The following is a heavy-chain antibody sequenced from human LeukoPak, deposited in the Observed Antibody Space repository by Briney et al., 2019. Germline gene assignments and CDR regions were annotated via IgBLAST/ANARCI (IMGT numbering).Heavy chain of an antibody. CDR3: ARGGEAAGIQAH. CDR1: GGSISSFY. Sequence: SETLSLTCTVSGGSISSFYWSWIRQPPGKGLEWIGYIYSSGSTGYYRSLESRVTISVDTSKNQFPLKLSSVTAADTAGYYCARGGEAAGIQAHWGQGTLVTVSS. D-gene: IGHD6-13*01. CDR2: IYSSGST. J-gene: IGHJ4*02. V-gene: IGHV4-59*01.